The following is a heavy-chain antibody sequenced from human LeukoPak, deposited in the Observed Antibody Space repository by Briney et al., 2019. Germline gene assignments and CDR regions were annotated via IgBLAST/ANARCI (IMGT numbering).Heavy chain of an antibody. J-gene: IGHJ1*01. D-gene: IGHD2-2*02. V-gene: IGHV3-30-3*01. CDR3: ARKQYCSSTSCYIAEYFQH. CDR2: LSSDGNSE. Sequence: GGSLRLSCAASGFTFSTYAMHWVRQAPGKGLEWVAVLSSDGNSEYYADSVKGRFTISRDNSKNTLYLQVNSLRAEDTAVYYCARKQYCSSTSCYIAEYFQHWGQGTLVTVSS. CDR1: GFTFSTYA.